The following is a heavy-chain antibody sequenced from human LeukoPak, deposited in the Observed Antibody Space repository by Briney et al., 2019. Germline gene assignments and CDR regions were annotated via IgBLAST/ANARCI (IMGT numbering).Heavy chain of an antibody. Sequence: PGGSLRLSCAASGFTFSTYTMNWIRQAPGKGLEWVSGGIDSGESTYYANFAKGRFTISRDNSNNTLYLQMNSLRAEDAAVYYCAKLGGQELHNYYVAVCGKGTTVAVSS. CDR1: GFTFSTYT. D-gene: IGHD3-16*01. CDR2: GIDSGEST. CDR3: AKLGGQELHNYYVAV. V-gene: IGHV3-23*01. J-gene: IGHJ6*03.